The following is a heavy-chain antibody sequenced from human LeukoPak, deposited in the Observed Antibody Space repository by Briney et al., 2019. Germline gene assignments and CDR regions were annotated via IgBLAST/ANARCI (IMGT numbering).Heavy chain of an antibody. Sequence: GWSLRLSCAASGFTFSSYAMTWVRQAPGKGLEWVSAISGSGGSTYYADSVKSRFSISRDSSKNTLYLQMNSLRAEDTAVYYCAKAPPDSYYYYYGMDVWGQGTTVTVSS. V-gene: IGHV3-23*01. CDR1: GFTFSSYA. D-gene: IGHD5-18*01. CDR3: AKAPPDSYYYYYGMDV. J-gene: IGHJ6*02. CDR2: ISGSGGST.